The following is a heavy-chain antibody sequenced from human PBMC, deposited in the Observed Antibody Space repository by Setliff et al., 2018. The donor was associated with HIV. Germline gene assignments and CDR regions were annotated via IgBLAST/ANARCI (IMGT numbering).Heavy chain of an antibody. V-gene: IGHV1-18*01. D-gene: IGHD6-13*01. J-gene: IGHJ3*01. CDR3: ARGLPADGYAFDP. CDR1: GYRFSSYG. CDR2: INVHNGDT. Sequence: ASVKVSCKASGYRFSSYGITWVRHAPGKGLEWMGWINVHNGDTKFAQRFQDRLTMTTDTSTTTAYMDPRSLRSDDTAVYYGARGLPADGYAFDPWGQGTMVTVSS.